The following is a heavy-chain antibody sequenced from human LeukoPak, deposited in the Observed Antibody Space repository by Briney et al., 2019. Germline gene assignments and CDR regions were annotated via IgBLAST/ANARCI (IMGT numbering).Heavy chain of an antibody. V-gene: IGHV4-59*08. CDR1: GGSISSYY. CDR3: ARATRGYGFDY. J-gene: IGHJ4*02. D-gene: IGHD6-13*01. Sequence: TSETLSLTCTVSGGSISSYYWSWTRQPPGKGLEWIGYIYYSGSTNYNPSLKSRVTISVDTSKNQFSLKLSSVTAADTAVYYCARATRGYGFDYWGQGTLVTVSS. CDR2: IYYSGST.